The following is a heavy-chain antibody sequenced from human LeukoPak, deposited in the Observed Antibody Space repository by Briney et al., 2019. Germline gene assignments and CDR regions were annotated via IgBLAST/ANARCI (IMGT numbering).Heavy chain of an antibody. CDR3: AREYGVNYYDSSGYLDY. CDR1: GGSISSGAYS. CDR2: IYYSGST. J-gene: IGHJ4*02. D-gene: IGHD3-22*01. V-gene: IGHV4-30-4*01. Sequence: SQTLSLTCIVSGGSISSGAYSWSWIRQPPGKGLEWIGYIYYSGSTYYNPSLKSRVVISVDTSKNQFSLKLSSVTAADTAVYYCAREYGVNYYDSSGYLDYWGQGTLVTVSS.